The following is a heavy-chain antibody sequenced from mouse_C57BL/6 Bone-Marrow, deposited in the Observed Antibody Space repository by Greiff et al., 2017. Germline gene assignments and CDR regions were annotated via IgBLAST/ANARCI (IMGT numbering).Heavy chain of an antibody. V-gene: IGHV2-6*01. Sequence: VQLVESGPGLVAPSQSLSITCTVSGFSLTSYGVDWVRQSPGKGLEWLGVIWGVGSTNYNSALKSRLSISKDNSKSQVFLKMNSLQTDDTAMYYCASYYGSRGAWFAYWGQGTLVTVSA. J-gene: IGHJ3*01. CDR3: ASYYGSRGAWFAY. CDR2: IWGVGST. D-gene: IGHD1-1*01. CDR1: GFSLTSYG.